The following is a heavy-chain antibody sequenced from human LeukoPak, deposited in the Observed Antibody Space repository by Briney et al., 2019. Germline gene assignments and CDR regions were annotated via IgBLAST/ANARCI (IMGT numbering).Heavy chain of an antibody. V-gene: IGHV1-2*02. CDR3: ARARYCSSTSCYPGDI. CDR1: LYTFTGYY. J-gene: IGHJ3*02. D-gene: IGHD2-2*01. CDR2: INPNSGGT. Sequence: ASVKVSCKACLYTFTGYYMHWVRQAPGQGLEWMGWINPNSGGTNYAQKFQGRVTMTRDTSISTAYMELSRLRSDDTAVYYCARARYCSSTSCYPGDIWGQGTMVTVSS.